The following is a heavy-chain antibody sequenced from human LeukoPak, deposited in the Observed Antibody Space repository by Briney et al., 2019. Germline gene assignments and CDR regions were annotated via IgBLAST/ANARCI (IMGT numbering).Heavy chain of an antibody. V-gene: IGHV3-48*01. Sequence: PGGSLRLSCAASGFSFTSYSMSWVRQAPGKGLEWISYISISSSPIFYADSVKGRFTTSRDNVKKTLYLQVNSLRAEDTAVYYCARIVGAADCWGRGTLVTVSS. D-gene: IGHD1-26*01. CDR1: GFSFTSYS. CDR2: ISISSSPI. J-gene: IGHJ4*02. CDR3: ARIVGAADC.